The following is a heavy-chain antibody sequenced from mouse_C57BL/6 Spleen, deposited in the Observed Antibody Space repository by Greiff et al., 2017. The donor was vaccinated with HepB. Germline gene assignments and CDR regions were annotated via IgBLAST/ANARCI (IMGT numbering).Heavy chain of an antibody. Sequence: EVKLMESGGGLVKPGGSLKLSCAASGFTFSDYGMHWVRQAPEKGLEWVAYISSGSSTIYYADTVKGRFTISRDNAKNTLFLQMTSLRSEDTAMYYCARMRDGYYYFDYWGQGTTLTVSS. CDR2: ISSGSSTI. CDR1: GFTFSDYG. D-gene: IGHD2-3*01. J-gene: IGHJ2*01. V-gene: IGHV5-17*01. CDR3: ARMRDGYYYFDY.